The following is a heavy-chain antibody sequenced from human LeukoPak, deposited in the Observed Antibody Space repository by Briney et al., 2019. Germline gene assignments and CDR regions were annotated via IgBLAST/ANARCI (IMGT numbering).Heavy chain of an antibody. J-gene: IGHJ4*02. CDR2: IYHSGST. CDR1: GGSISSYY. Sequence: SETLSLTCTVSGGSISSYYWSWIRQPPGKGLEWIGYIYHSGSTNYNPSLKSRVTMSVDTSKNQFSLKLSSVTAADTAVYYCAAYCGTSTCSGEGLDYWGQGTLVTVSS. D-gene: IGHD2-21*01. V-gene: IGHV4-59*01. CDR3: AAYCGTSTCSGEGLDY.